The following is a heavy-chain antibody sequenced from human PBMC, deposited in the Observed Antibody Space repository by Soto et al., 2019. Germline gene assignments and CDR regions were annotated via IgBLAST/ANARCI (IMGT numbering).Heavy chain of an antibody. V-gene: IGHV3-23*01. J-gene: IGHJ5*02. CDR2: ISGSGGST. CDR1: GFTFSSYA. CDR3: AKDPSDPYWFDP. Sequence: GSLRLSCAASGFTFSSYAMSWVRQAPGKGLEWVSAISGSGGSTYYADSVKGRFTISRDNSKNTLYLQMNSLRAEDTAVYYCAKDPSDPYWFDPWGQGTLVTVSS.